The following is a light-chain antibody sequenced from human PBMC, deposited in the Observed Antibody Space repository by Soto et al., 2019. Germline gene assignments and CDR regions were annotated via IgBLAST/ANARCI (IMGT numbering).Light chain of an antibody. CDR3: CSYADSDNVI. V-gene: IGLV2-23*01. Sequence: QSALTQPASVSGSPGQSITISCTGTNNDVGGYNFVSWYQQDPGKAPKLIIYEASKRPSGISSRFSGSKSGNTASLTISGLQAEDEADYYCCSYADSDNVIFGGGTKLTVL. CDR2: EAS. CDR1: NNDVGGYNF. J-gene: IGLJ2*01.